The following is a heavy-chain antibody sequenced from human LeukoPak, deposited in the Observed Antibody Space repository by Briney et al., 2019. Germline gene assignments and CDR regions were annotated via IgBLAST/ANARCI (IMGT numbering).Heavy chain of an antibody. CDR2: INHSGST. Sequence: SETLSLTCAVYGGSFSGYYWSWIRQPPGKGLEWIGEINHSGSTNYNPSLKSRVTISVDTSKNQFSLKLSSVTAADTAVYDCARGRGGSYYSWFDLWGQGTLVTVSS. J-gene: IGHJ5*02. D-gene: IGHD1-26*01. V-gene: IGHV4-34*01. CDR1: GGSFSGYY. CDR3: ARGRGGSYYSWFDL.